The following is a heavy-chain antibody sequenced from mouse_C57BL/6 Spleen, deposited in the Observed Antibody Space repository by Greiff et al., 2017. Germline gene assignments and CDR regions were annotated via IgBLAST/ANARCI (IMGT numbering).Heavy chain of an antibody. J-gene: IGHJ3*01. Sequence: EVMLVESGGGLVQPGGSLSLSCAASGFTFTDYYMSWVRQPPGKALEWLGFIRNKANGYTTEYSASVKGRFTISRDNSQSILYLQMNALRAEDSATYYCASHDGYYPFAYWGQGTLVTVSA. D-gene: IGHD2-3*01. CDR3: ASHDGYYPFAY. V-gene: IGHV7-3*01. CDR1: GFTFTDYY. CDR2: IRNKANGYTT.